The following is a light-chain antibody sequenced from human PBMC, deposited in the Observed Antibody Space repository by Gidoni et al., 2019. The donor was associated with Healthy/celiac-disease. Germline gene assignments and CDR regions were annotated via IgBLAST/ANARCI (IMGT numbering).Light chain of an antibody. CDR2: EVS. V-gene: IGLV2-11*01. CDR1: SSDVGGYNY. J-gene: IGLJ2*01. Sequence: QSALPQPRSVSGSPGQSVTISCTGTSSDVGGYNYVSWYQQHPGKAPKLMIYEVSKRPSGVPDRFAGSKSGNTASLTISGLQAEDEAEYYCCSYAGSYTVVFGGGTKLTVL. CDR3: CSYAGSYTVV.